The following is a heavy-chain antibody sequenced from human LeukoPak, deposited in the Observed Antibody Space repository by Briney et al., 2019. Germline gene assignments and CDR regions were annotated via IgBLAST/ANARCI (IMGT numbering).Heavy chain of an antibody. D-gene: IGHD2-2*01. CDR2: INHSGST. J-gene: IGHJ4*02. CDR3: ARVKVVVPAAPEIDY. Sequence: SETLSLTCAVYGGSFSGYYWSWIRQPPGKGLEWIGEINHSGSTNYNPSLKSRVTISVDTSKNQFSLKLSSVTAADTAVYYCARVKVVVPAAPEIDYWGQGTLVTVSS. CDR1: GGSFSGYY. V-gene: IGHV4-34*01.